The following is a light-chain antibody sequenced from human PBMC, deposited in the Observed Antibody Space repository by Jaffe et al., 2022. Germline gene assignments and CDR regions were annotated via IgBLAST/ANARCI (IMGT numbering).Light chain of an antibody. Sequence: QSALTQPASVSGSPGQSITISCTGTSSDVGGYNYVSWYQQYPGKAPKLMIYDVSNRPSGVSNRFSGSKSGNTASLTISGLQAEDEADYYCTSYTSSTTLYVVFGGGTKLTVL. CDR2: DVS. J-gene: IGLJ2*01. V-gene: IGLV2-14*03. CDR1: SSDVGGYNY. CDR3: TSYTSSTTLYVV.